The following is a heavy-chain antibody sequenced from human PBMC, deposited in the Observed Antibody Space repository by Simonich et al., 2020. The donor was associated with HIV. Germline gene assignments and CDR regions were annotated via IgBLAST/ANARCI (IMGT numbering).Heavy chain of an antibody. Sequence: EVQLVESGGGVVQPGWSLRLSCAAPGFTFSSYWMTWVRQDSGKGGVWVANIKQEGSQKYYVDAGKGRYTIPRDNAKSSLYRQMDSLRGGDTGVDYWARDLALGRAYYDTSMDVWGQGTTVTVAS. D-gene: IGHD3-22*01. CDR2: IKQEGSQK. CDR1: GFTFSSYW. J-gene: IGHJ6*02. V-gene: IGHV3-7*01. CDR3: ARDLALGRAYYDTSMDV.